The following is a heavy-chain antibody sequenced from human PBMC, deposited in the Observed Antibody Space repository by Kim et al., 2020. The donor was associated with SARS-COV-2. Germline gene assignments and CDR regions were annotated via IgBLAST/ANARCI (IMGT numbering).Heavy chain of an antibody. D-gene: IGHD3-10*01. V-gene: IGHV1-46*01. CDR1: GYTFTSYY. Sequence: ASVKVSCKASGYTFTSYYMHWVRQAPGQGLEWMGIINPSGGSTSYAQKFQGRVTMTRDTSTSTVYMELSSLRSEDTAVYYCARSGYGSGSYGYNWFDPWGQGTLVTVSS. CDR3: ARSGYGSGSYGYNWFDP. CDR2: INPSGGST. J-gene: IGHJ5*02.